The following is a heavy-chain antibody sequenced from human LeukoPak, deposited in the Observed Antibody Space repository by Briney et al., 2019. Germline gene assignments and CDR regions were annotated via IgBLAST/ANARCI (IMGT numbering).Heavy chain of an antibody. CDR1: GGSISSSSYY. CDR3: ARDTYYYDSSNSQRNFDY. J-gene: IGHJ4*02. V-gene: IGHV4-39*07. D-gene: IGHD3-22*01. CDR2: IYYSGST. Sequence: PSETLSLTCTVSGGSISSSSYYWGWIRQPPGKGLEWIGSIYYSGSTYYNPSLKSRVTISVDTSKNQFSLKLSSVTAADTAVYYCARDTYYYDSSNSQRNFDYWGQGTLVTVSS.